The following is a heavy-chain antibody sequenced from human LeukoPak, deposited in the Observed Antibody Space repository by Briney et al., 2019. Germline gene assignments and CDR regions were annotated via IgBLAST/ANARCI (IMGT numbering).Heavy chain of an antibody. V-gene: IGHV3-30*02. CDR1: GFTFSSYG. CDR3: AKHCAAVGDETSERVFWFDP. CDR2: IRYDGSNK. D-gene: IGHD3-10*01. J-gene: IGHJ5*02. Sequence: GGSLRLSCAASGFTFSSYGMHWVRQAPGKGLEWVAFIRYDGSNKYYADSVKGRFTISRDNSKNTLYLQMNSLRAEDTAVYYCAKHCAAVGDETSERVFWFDPWGQGTLVTVSS.